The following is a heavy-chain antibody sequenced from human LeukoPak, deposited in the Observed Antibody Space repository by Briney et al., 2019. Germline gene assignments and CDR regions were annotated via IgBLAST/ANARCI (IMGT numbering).Heavy chain of an antibody. V-gene: IGHV4-34*01. J-gene: IGHJ4*02. CDR2: INHSGST. Sequence: PSETLSLTCAVYGGSFSGYYWSWIRQPPGKGPEWIGEINHSGSTNYNPSLKSRVTISVDTSKNQFSLKLSSVTAADTAVYYCARGAVAGHFDYWGQGTLVTVSS. CDR1: GGSFSGYY. CDR3: ARGAVAGHFDY. D-gene: IGHD6-19*01.